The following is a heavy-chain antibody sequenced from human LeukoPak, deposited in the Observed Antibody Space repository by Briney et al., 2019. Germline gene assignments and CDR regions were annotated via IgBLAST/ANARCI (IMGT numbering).Heavy chain of an antibody. CDR1: GGSMSSYY. CDR2: IYYSGST. V-gene: IGHV4-59*08. J-gene: IGHJ4*02. Sequence: SETLSLTCTVSGGSMSSYYWSWIRQPPGKGLEWIGYIYYSGSTKYNPPLKSRVTISVDTSKNQFSLKLSSVTAADTAVYYCARGARAGYNLEPFDYWGQGTLVTVSS. CDR3: ARGARAGYNLEPFDY. D-gene: IGHD5-24*01.